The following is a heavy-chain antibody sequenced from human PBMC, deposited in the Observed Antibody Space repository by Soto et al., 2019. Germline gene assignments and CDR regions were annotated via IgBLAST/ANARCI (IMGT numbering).Heavy chain of an antibody. V-gene: IGHV3-23*01. Sequence: DVQLLESGGGLVQPGGSLTLSCAASRFIFSDYAMNWVRQAPGKGLEWVSSIGGGNTDRYYADSVKGRFIISRDNSKNTRNLQMNSLGDDDTAVYYCAKDAVSYNGKWDWFDSWGQGTLVTVAS. CDR2: IGGGNTDR. CDR3: AKDAVSYNGKWDWFDS. CDR1: RFIFSDYA. D-gene: IGHD1-26*01. J-gene: IGHJ5*01.